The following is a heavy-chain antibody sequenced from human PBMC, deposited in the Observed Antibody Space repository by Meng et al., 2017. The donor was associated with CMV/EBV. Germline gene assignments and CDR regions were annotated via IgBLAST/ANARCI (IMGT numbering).Heavy chain of an antibody. D-gene: IGHD4-11*01. CDR2: INPNSGGT. V-gene: IGHV1-2*02. CDR1: AHTFTGYY. J-gene: IGHJ5*02. CDR3: ARGPLGEYSNYDAP. Sequence: QGPLVQSGDEVKQLGAEVKASCKASAHTFTGYYMHWVRQAPGQGLEWMGWINPNSGGTNYAQKFQGRVTMTRDTSISTAYMELSRLRSDDTAVYYCARGPLGEYSNYDAPWGQGTLVTVSS.